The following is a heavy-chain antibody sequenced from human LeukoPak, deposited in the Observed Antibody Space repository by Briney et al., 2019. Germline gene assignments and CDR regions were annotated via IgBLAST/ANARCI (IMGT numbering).Heavy chain of an antibody. D-gene: IGHD6-19*01. J-gene: IGHJ4*02. CDR2: ISSWSSYK. V-gene: IGHV3-21*04. CDR1: GFTFSSHN. Sequence: GGSLRLSCAASGFTFSSHNMNWVRQAPGKGLEWISSISSWSSYKYYTDLVKNRFTISRTTAKNSLYLQINTRRGEQTPAYSFARIYSNGWTDCWGEGTLVTVSS. CDR3: ARIYSNGWTDC.